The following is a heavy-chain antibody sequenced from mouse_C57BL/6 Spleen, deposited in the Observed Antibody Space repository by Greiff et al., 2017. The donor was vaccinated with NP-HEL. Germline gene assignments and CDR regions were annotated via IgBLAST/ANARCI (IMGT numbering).Heavy chain of an antibody. CDR2: IDPSDSYT. V-gene: IGHV1-59*01. J-gene: IGHJ2*01. CDR1: GYTFTSYW. Sequence: QVQLKQPGAELVRPGTSVKLSCKASGYTFTSYWMHWVKQRPGQGLEWIGVIDPSDSYTNYNQKFKGKATLTVDTSSSTAYMQLSSLTSEDSAVYYCARSRPFDYWGQGTTLTVSS. CDR3: ARSRPFDY.